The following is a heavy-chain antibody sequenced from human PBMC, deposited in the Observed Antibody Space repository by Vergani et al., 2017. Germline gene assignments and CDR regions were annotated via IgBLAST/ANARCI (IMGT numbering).Heavy chain of an antibody. V-gene: IGHV3-23*04. CDR2: ISGSGGST. CDR1: GFTFSSYA. J-gene: IGHJ4*02. D-gene: IGHD6-13*01. CDR3: TSRHPGIAAAGTNY. Sequence: EVQLVETGGGLIQPGGSLRLSCAASGFTFSSYAMSWVRQAPGKGLEWVSAISGSGGSTYYADSVKGRFTISRDNSKNTLYLQMNSLRAEDTAVYYCTSRHPGIAAAGTNYWGQGTLVTVSS.